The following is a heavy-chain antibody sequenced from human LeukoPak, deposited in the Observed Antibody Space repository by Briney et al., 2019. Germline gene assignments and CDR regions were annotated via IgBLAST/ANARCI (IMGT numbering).Heavy chain of an antibody. CDR2: ISGYNGNT. J-gene: IGHJ3*02. D-gene: IGHD3-22*01. CDR3: ARDRSSELVVVTDAFHI. V-gene: IGHV1-18*01. Sequence: ASVKVSCKASGYSFTNYGINWVRQAPGQGLEWMGWISGYNGNTKYAQNFQGRVTMTTDTSTSTAYMELRSLRSDDTAVYYCARDRSSELVVVTDAFHIWGQGTVVTVSS. CDR1: GYSFTNYG.